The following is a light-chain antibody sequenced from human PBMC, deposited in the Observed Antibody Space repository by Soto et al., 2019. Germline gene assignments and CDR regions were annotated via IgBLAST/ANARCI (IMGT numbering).Light chain of an antibody. J-gene: IGKJ5*01. V-gene: IGKV1-39*01. CDR1: QSISSY. CDR3: QQSHSTPPT. Sequence: DIQMTQSPSSLSASVGDRVTITCRASQSISSYLNWYQHKPGKAPKLLIYAARSLQSGVPSRFSGSGSGTDFTLTISSLQLEDIATYYCQQSHSTPPTFXQGTRTKIK. CDR2: AAR.